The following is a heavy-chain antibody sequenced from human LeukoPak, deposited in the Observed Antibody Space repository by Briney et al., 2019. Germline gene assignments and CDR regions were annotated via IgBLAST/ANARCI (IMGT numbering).Heavy chain of an antibody. D-gene: IGHD2-2*01. V-gene: IGHV1-2*02. CDR1: GYTFTDYY. CDR3: ARANFLYCSSSTCLFDY. J-gene: IGHJ4*02. CDR2: INPNDGDT. Sequence: ASVTVSCKASGYTFTDYYMHWVRQAPGQGFEWMGWINPNDGDTNYAQKFQGRVTMTRDTSISTAHMEVSRLRSDDTAVNYCARANFLYCSSSTCLFDYWGQGTLVTVSS.